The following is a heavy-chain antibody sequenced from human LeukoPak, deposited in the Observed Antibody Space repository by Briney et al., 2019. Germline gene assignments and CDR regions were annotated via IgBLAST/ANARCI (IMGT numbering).Heavy chain of an antibody. CDR3: AKDPGDPTTVTPNWFDP. CDR2: ISYDGSNK. CDR1: GFTFSSYA. J-gene: IGHJ5*02. Sequence: PGGSLRLSCAASGFTFSSYAMHWVRQAPGKGLEWVAVISYDGSNKYYADSVKGRFTISRDNSKNTLYLQMNSLRAEDTALYYCAKDPGDPTTVTPNWFDPWGQGTLVTVSS. D-gene: IGHD4-17*01. V-gene: IGHV3-30-3*01.